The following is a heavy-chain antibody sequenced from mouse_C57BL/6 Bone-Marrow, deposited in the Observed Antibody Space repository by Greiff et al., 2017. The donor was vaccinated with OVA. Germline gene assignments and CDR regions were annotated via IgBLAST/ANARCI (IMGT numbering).Heavy chain of an antibody. J-gene: IGHJ1*03. CDR2: IDPSDSYT. D-gene: IGHD1-1*02. Sequence: QVQLQQPGAELVMPGASVKLSCKASGYTFTSYWMHWVKQRPGQGLEWIGEIDPSDSYTNYNQKFKGKSTLTVDKSSSTADMQLSSLTSEDSSVYYCAREYCGGYWYFDVWGTGTTVTVSS. V-gene: IGHV1-69*01. CDR3: AREYCGGYWYFDV. CDR1: GYTFTSYW.